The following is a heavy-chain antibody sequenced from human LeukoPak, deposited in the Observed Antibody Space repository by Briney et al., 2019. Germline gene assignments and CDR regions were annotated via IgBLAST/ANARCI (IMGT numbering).Heavy chain of an antibody. V-gene: IGHV1-2*06. CDR2: INPNCGGT. J-gene: IGHJ4*02. D-gene: IGHD4-23*01. Sequence: GASVKVSCKASGYTFTSYYMHWVRQAPGQGLEWMGRINPNCGGTNYAQKFQGRVTMTRDTSISTAYMELSRLRSDDTAVYYCARDPSPTVVTSRGSTEDDYWGQGTLVTVSS. CDR3: ARDPSPTVVTSRGSTEDDY. CDR1: GYTFTSYY.